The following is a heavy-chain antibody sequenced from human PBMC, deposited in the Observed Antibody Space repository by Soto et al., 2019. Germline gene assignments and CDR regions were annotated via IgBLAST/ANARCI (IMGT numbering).Heavy chain of an antibody. Sequence: ASVKVSCKASGYTFTTYGISWVRQAPGQGLEWMGWISAYNGNTNYAQNLEGRVTMTTDTSTSTAYTELRSLRSDDTAVYYCARCYAAGSYPYDYWGQGTMVTVSS. CDR3: ARCYAAGSYPYDY. J-gene: IGHJ4*02. V-gene: IGHV1-18*01. CDR1: GYTFTTYG. CDR2: ISAYNGNT. D-gene: IGHD3-10*01.